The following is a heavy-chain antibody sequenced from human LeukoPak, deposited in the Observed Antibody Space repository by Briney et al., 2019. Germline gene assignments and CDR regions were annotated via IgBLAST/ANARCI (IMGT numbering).Heavy chain of an antibody. CDR2: ISAYNGNT. CDR1: GYTFTGYY. V-gene: IGHV1-18*04. CDR3: ARGVRVATIEPFDY. J-gene: IGHJ4*02. Sequence: GASVKVSCMASGYTFTGYYMHWVRQAPGQGLEWMGWISAYNGNTNYAQKLQGRVTMTTDTSTSTAYMELRSLRSDDTAVYYCARGVRVATIEPFDYWGQGTLVTVSS. D-gene: IGHD5-12*01.